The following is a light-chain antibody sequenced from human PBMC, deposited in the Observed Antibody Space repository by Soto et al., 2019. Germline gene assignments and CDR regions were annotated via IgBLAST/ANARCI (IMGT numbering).Light chain of an antibody. J-gene: IGKJ5*01. V-gene: IGKV3-11*01. CDR2: DAS. CDR1: QSVGNH. Sequence: EIVLPQSPSTLSFSPGEIGPISCRASQSVGNHLAWYQQKPGQAPRLLIYDASNRATGIPARFSGSGSGTDFTLTISSLEPEDFAVYYCQQRYSWPITFGQGTRLEIK. CDR3: QQRYSWPIT.